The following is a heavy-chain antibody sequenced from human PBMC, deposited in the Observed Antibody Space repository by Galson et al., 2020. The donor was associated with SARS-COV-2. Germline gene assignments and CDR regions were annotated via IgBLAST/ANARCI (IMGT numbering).Heavy chain of an antibody. D-gene: IGHD3-22*01. J-gene: IGHJ3*01. CDR2: IYYTGST. Sequence: ETSETLSLTCTVSGGSISPYYWSWIRQPPGKGLEWIGDIYYTGSTNYNPSLKGRVTISLHTSKTQFSLKLSSVTAADTAVYYCARREYYYHSSGYRVDAFHVWGEGTMVTVSS. CDR3: ARREYYYHSSGYRVDAFHV. CDR1: GGSISPYY. V-gene: IGHV4-59*08.